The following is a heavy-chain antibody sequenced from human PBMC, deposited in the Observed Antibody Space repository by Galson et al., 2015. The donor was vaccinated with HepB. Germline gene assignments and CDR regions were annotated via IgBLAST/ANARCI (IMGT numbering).Heavy chain of an antibody. CDR2: ISAYNGNT. V-gene: IGHV1-18*01. D-gene: IGHD2-15*01. Sequence: QSGAEVKEPGASVKVSCKASGYTFTTYGINWVRQAPGQGLEWMGWISAYNGNTKYTQRLQGRVTMTTDTSTNTAYMELRSLRPDDTAVYYCARDSRPAEHWGQGTLVTVS. CDR1: GYTFTTYG. J-gene: IGHJ4*02. CDR3: ARDSRPAEH.